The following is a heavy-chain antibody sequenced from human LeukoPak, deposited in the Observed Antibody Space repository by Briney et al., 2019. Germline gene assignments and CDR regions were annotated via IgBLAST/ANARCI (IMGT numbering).Heavy chain of an antibody. CDR1: GFTFNNYA. CDR3: AKGGQWLERPFDY. D-gene: IGHD6-19*01. J-gene: IGHJ4*02. CDR2: ISDSGDSA. V-gene: IGHV3-23*01. Sequence: GGSLRLSCAASGFTFNNYAMSWVRQAPGKGLEWVSTISDSGDSAYYTDSVKGRFTFSRDNSKNILYLQMNSLRAEDTALYYCAKGGQWLERPFDYWGQGTLVTVSS.